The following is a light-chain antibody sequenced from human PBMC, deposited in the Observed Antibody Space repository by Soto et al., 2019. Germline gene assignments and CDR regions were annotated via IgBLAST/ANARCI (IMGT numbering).Light chain of an antibody. J-gene: IGKJ4*01. Sequence: DIQMTQSPSTLSASVGDRVTITCRASQSISVWLAWYQQKAGKAPNLLIYKASRLESGVPSRFSGSGSETEFTLTISSLQAEDVAVYYCQQYYSTPLSFGGGTKVDIK. CDR3: QQYYSTPLS. CDR1: QSISVW. CDR2: KAS. V-gene: IGKV1-5*03.